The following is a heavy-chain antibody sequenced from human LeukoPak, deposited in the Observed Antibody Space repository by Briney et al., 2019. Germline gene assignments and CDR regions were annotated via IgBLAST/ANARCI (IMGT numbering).Heavy chain of an antibody. J-gene: IGHJ5*02. CDR2: TYCSGST. Sequence: SETLSLTCTVSGVSISSGDYYWSWIRQPPGKGLEWIGYTYCSGSTYYNPSLKSRVTISVDTSKNQFSLKLSSVTAADTAVYYCARPYYYDSRIDPWGQGTRVTVSS. CDR1: GVSISSGDYY. D-gene: IGHD3-22*01. CDR3: ARPYYYDSRIDP. V-gene: IGHV4-30-4*01.